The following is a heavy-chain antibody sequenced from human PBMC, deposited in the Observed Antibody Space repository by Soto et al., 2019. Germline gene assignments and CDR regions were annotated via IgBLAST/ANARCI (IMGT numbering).Heavy chain of an antibody. Sequence: GGSLRLSCAASGFTFSSHGMHWVRQAPGKGLEWVAVIWYDGSNKYYADSVKGRFTISRDNSKNTLYLQMNSLRAEDTAVYYCARDYDSSGYYYGPDYWGQGTLVTVSS. V-gene: IGHV3-33*01. D-gene: IGHD3-22*01. CDR1: GFTFSSHG. CDR2: IWYDGSNK. CDR3: ARDYDSSGYYYGPDY. J-gene: IGHJ4*02.